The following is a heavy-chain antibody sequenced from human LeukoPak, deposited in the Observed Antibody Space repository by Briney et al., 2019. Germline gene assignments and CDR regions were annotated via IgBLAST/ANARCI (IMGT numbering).Heavy chain of an antibody. CDR3: TSGEQWRFDS. D-gene: IGHD6-19*01. V-gene: IGHV3-74*01. CDR1: GFTFRSYW. J-gene: IGHJ4*02. Sequence: GGSLRLSCAASGFTFRSYWMHWVRHAPGKGLEWVSRMNSEGSITNFPDCVKGRYHLHRDNAKHALSLHMTTLRAEDTAVYYWTSGEQWRFDSWGLGTLVTVSP. CDR2: MNSEGSIT.